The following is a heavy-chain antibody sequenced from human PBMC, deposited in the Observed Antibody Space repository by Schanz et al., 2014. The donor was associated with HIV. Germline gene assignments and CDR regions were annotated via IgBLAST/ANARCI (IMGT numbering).Heavy chain of an antibody. CDR2: ISPYNGDR. J-gene: IGHJ5*02. Sequence: QVQLLQSGAELKKPGASVRVSCKTSGYAFTSYGITWVRQAPGQGLDGMGWISPYNGDRNYGRNFQNRITLTTDTSTNPAYLELRSLSSAGAAVYYCARGQDWPGPRLDHWGHGTLVLVSS. CDR3: ARGQDWPGPRLDH. V-gene: IGHV1-18*01. CDR1: GYAFTSYG. D-gene: IGHD3-9*01.